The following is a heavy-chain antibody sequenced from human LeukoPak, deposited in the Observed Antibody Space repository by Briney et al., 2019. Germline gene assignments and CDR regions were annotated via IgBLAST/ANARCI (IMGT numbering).Heavy chain of an antibody. CDR2: IYYSGST. CDR3: ARQPLRRGGFGSYYYYYMDV. D-gene: IGHD3-10*01. Sequence: GSLRLSCAVSGFTFSDYYMSWIRQAPGKGLEWIGSIYYSGSTYYNPSLKSRVTISVDTSKNQFSLKLSSVTAADTAVYYCARQPLRRGGFGSYYYYYMDVWGKGTTVTISS. CDR1: GFTFSDYY. J-gene: IGHJ6*03. V-gene: IGHV4-39*01.